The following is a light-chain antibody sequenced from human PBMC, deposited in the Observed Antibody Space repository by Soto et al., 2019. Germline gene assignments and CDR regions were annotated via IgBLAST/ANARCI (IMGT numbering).Light chain of an antibody. CDR3: QQRSNWPRT. V-gene: IGKV3-11*01. CDR1: QSVSTY. J-gene: IGKJ2*01. CDR2: DAS. Sequence: EIVLTQSAATLSLSPGERATLSCRASQSVSTYLAWYQQKPGQAPRLLIYDASNRATGTPARFSGSGSGTDFTLTINSLESEDFAVYYCQQRSNWPRTFGQGTKLEIK.